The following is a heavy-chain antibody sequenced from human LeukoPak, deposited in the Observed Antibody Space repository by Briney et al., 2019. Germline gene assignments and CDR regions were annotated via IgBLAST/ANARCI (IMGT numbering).Heavy chain of an antibody. D-gene: IGHD6-6*01. V-gene: IGHV1-46*01. CDR2: INPSGGST. CDR1: GYTLTSHY. CDR3: ARVYSSSSAEFYYMDV. Sequence: ASVKVSCKASGYTLTSHYMHWVRQAPGQGLEWMGIINPSGGSTSYAQKFQGRVTMTRDMSTSTVYMELSSLRSEDTAVYYCARVYSSSSAEFYYMDVWGKGTTVTVSS. J-gene: IGHJ6*03.